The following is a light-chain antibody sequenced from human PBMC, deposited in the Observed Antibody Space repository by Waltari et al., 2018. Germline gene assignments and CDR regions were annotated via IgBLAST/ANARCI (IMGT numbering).Light chain of an antibody. CDR1: QRGLYSSNNKNY. CDR2: WAS. CDR3: QQDYSTPYT. Sequence: DIVMTKSPDSLAVSLGVRATINCKSSQRGLYSSNNKNYLAWYPQKPGKLPKLLIYWASTLAVGVPDRFSGSGSWTEFTLTISSLQAEDVAVYYCQQDYSTPYTFGQGTKLEIK. J-gene: IGKJ2*01. V-gene: IGKV4-1*01.